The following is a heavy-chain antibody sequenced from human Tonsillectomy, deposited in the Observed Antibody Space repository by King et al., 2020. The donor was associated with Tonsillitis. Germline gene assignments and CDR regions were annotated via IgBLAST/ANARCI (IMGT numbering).Heavy chain of an antibody. V-gene: IGHV1-2*06. CDR2: SNPDSGGA. CDR3: ARDTGGWRTFDH. CDR1: GYSFTGYS. Sequence: VQLVESGAEVKKPGASVKVSCQASGYSFTGYSIHWVRQAPGQGLEWMGRSNPDSGGADYALRFEDRVTMTSDTSIRSAYLELSSLRSDDTAVYFCARDTGGWRTFDHWGQGTLVTVSS. J-gene: IGHJ4*02. D-gene: IGHD6-19*01.